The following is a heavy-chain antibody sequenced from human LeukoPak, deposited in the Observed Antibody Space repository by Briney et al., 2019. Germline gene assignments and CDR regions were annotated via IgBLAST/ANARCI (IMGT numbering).Heavy chain of an antibody. V-gene: IGHV4-39*01. CDR2: VSYSGTT. J-gene: IGHJ4*02. CDR1: GGSMSIGDYY. Sequence: PSETLSLTCTVSGGSMSIGDYYWLWIRHPPGKGLEWVASVSYSGTTYYNPSLQSRVTISVDTSENQFSLKLTSVAAADTAVYYCAGQRGSGTWAFDYWGQGTLVTVSS. D-gene: IGHD3-10*01. CDR3: AGQRGSGTWAFDY.